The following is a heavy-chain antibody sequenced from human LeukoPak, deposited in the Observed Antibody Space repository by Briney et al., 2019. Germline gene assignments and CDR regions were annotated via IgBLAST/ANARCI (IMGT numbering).Heavy chain of an antibody. V-gene: IGHV3-23*01. CDR3: AKTTVAGTVWLGVADY. J-gene: IGHJ4*02. CDR1: GFTFGSYA. Sequence: PGGSLRLSCAASGFTFGSYAMSWVRQAPGKGLEWVSAISGSGGSTYYADSVKGRFTISRDNSKNTLYLQMNSLRAEDTAVYYCAKTTVAGTVWLGVADYWGQGTLVTVSS. CDR2: ISGSGGST. D-gene: IGHD6-19*01.